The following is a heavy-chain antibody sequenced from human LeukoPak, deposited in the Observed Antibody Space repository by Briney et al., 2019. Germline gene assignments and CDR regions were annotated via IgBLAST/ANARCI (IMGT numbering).Heavy chain of an antibody. Sequence: SETLSLTCTVSGGSISSYYWSWIRQPPGKGLEWIGYIYYSGSTNYNPSLKSRVTISVDTSKNQSSLKLSSVTAADTAVYYCARHRHWYFDLWGRGTLVTVSS. CDR2: IYYSGST. CDR3: ARHRHWYFDL. V-gene: IGHV4-59*08. CDR1: GGSISSYY. J-gene: IGHJ2*01.